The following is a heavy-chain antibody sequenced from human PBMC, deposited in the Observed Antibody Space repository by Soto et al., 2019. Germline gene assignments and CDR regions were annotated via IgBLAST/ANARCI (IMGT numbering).Heavy chain of an antibody. D-gene: IGHD1-1*01. CDR1: GYTFTSYG. J-gene: IGHJ6*02. V-gene: IGHV1-18*01. CDR3: ARGTNWNPYYYYYYGMDV. Sequence: ASVKVSCKASGYTFTSYGISWVRQATGQGLEWMGWISAYNGNTNYAQKLQGRVTMTTDTSTSTAYMELRSLRSDDTAVYYCARGTNWNPYYYYYYGMDVWGQGTTVTVS. CDR2: ISAYNGNT.